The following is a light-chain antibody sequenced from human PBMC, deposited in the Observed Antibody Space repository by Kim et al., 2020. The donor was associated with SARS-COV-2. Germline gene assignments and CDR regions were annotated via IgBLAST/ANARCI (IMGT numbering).Light chain of an antibody. V-gene: IGKV2-28*01. CDR2: LGS. CDR3: KQALQNPLA. CDR1: QSHLHNTRYNF. Sequence: PAATYCRSSQSHLHNTRYNFVDWYQQKPGTSPQLLIYLGSKRASGVPDRFSGSGSGTEFTLKISRVETEDVGMYYCKQALQNPLAFGGGTKVDIK. J-gene: IGKJ4*01.